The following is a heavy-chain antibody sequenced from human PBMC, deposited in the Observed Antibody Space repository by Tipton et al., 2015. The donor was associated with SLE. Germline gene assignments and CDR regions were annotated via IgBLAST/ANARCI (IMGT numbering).Heavy chain of an antibody. V-gene: IGHV4-39*07. CDR3: ARDRVGLWFRTNYYYYYGMDV. Sequence: TLSLTCTVSGDSISSSAYYWGWVRQPPGKGLEWIGTIFYSGSTYYNPSLESRVTISVDTSKNQFSLKLSSVTAADTAVYYCARDRVGLWFRTNYYYYYGMDVWGQGTTVTVSS. J-gene: IGHJ6*02. D-gene: IGHD3-10*01. CDR1: GDSISSSAYY. CDR2: IFYSGST.